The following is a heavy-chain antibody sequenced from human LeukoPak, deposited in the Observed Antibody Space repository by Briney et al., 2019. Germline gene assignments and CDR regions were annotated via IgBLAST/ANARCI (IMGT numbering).Heavy chain of an antibody. CDR3: VRLVDGDIDY. CDR2: TYYRSKWYT. J-gene: IGHJ4*02. V-gene: IGHV6-1*01. D-gene: IGHD5-12*01. Sequence: QTLSLSCAMSGDSVSSKSTARKWIRQSPSRSLEWLGRTYYRSKWYTGSAVSVKGRITINPDTSKNQFSLQLTSVTPEDTAVYSCVRLVDGDIDYWGQGTLVTVSS. CDR1: GDSVSSKSTA.